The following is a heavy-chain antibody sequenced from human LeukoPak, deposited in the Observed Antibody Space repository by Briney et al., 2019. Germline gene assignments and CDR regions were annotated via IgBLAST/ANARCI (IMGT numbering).Heavy chain of an antibody. CDR3: ARDTAAAGTMYY. J-gene: IGHJ4*02. Sequence: ASVKVSCKVSGYTLTELSMHWVRQAPGQGLEWMGIINPSGGSISYAQKFQGRVTMTRDTSTSTVYMELSSLRSEDTAVYCCARDTAAAGTMYYWGQGTLVTVSS. CDR2: INPSGGSI. V-gene: IGHV1-46*01. CDR1: GYTLTELS. D-gene: IGHD6-13*01.